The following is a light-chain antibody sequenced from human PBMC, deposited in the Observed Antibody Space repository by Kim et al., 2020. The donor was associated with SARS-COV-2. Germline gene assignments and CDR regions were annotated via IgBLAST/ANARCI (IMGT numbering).Light chain of an antibody. CDR1: SLRTYY. CDR3: QSRDSSGNYVI. Sequence: SSELTRDPAVSVGLGQTVTITCQGDSLRTYYATWYQQKSGQAPVLVFYGKNKRPSGIPDRFSGSDSGNTASLTVTGAQAEDEADYYCQSRDSSGNYVIFGGGTQLTVL. J-gene: IGLJ2*01. CDR2: GKN. V-gene: IGLV3-19*01.